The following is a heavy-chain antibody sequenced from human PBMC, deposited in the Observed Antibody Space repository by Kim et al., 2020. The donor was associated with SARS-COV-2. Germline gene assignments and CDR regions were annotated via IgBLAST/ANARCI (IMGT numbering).Heavy chain of an antibody. Sequence: SETLSLTCAGYGGSFSGYYWSWIRQPPGKGLEWIGEINHSGSTNYNPSLKSRVTISVDTSKNQFSLMLSSVTAADTAVYYCARVSSGVMYYYDSSGYYHSFTDHWGQGTLVTVSS. CDR1: GGSFSGYY. J-gene: IGHJ5*02. V-gene: IGHV4-34*01. CDR3: ARVSSGVMYYYDSSGYYHSFTDH. D-gene: IGHD3-22*01. CDR2: INHSGST.